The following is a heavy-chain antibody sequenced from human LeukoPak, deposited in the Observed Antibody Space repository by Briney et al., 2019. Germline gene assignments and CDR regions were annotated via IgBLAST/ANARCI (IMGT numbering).Heavy chain of an antibody. V-gene: IGHV4-39*07. CDR1: GGSISSSSYY. D-gene: IGHD6-13*01. CDR3: ARAGKQRLVEYYFDY. CDR2: IYYSGST. Sequence: SETLSLTCTVSGGSISSSSYYWGWIRQPLGKGLEWIGSIYYSGSTYYNPSLKSRVTISVDTSKNQFSLKLSSVTAADTAVYYCARAGKQRLVEYYFDYWGQGTLVTVSS. J-gene: IGHJ4*02.